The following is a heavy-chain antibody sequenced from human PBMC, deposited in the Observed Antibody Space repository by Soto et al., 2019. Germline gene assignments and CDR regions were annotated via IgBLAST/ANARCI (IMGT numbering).Heavy chain of an antibody. CDR3: ARHDSNGDFDF. J-gene: IGHJ4*02. D-gene: IGHD2-8*01. CDR1: GVSISSGNW. Sequence: PSETLSLTCDVSGVSISSGNWWSWVRQPPGKGLEWIAEVYNDGSANYHPSLESRATISVDRSKNQFSLRLSSVTASDTAMYYCARHDSNGDFDFWGQGTQVTVSS. CDR2: VYNDGSA. V-gene: IGHV4-4*02.